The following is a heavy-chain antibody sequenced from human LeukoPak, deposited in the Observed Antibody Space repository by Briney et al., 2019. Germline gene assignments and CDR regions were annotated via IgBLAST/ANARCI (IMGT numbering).Heavy chain of an antibody. CDR2: INPSGGST. CDR1: GYTFTSYY. CDR3: ARIGWESDVFDI. D-gene: IGHD1-26*01. V-gene: IGHV1-46*01. Sequence: ASVKVSCKASGYTFTSYYMHRVRQAPGQGLEWMGIINPSGGSTSYAQKFQARVTMTRDTSTSIVYMELSSLRSEDTAVYYCARIGWESDVFDIWGQGTMVTVSS. J-gene: IGHJ3*02.